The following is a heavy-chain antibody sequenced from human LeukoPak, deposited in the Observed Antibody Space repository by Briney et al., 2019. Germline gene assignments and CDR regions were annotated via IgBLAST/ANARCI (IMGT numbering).Heavy chain of an antibody. CDR2: ISHSGSS. Sequence: PSETLSLTCAVSGGSITSDYWSWIRQPPGKGLEWLGFISHSGSSNYNPSLKSRVTMSVDTSKTQFSLRLSSVTAADTAIYYCARVRGAVDALDWFDPWGQGTLVTVSS. CDR1: GGSITSDY. D-gene: IGHD1-26*01. J-gene: IGHJ5*02. CDR3: ARVRGAVDALDWFDP. V-gene: IGHV4-59*01.